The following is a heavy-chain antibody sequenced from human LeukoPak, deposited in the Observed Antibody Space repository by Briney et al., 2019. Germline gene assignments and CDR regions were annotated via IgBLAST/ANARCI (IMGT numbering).Heavy chain of an antibody. D-gene: IGHD3-10*01. J-gene: IGHJ4*01. CDR2: IKPDGSEG. V-gene: IGHV3-7*04. CDR3: ARDRGYKSFDY. CDR1: GFTFSSSW. Sequence: GGSLRLSCAASGFTFSSSWMTWVRQAPGKGLEWVANIKPDGSEGSYVDSVKGRFTISRDNAKNSLFLQMISLRAEDTAVYYCARDRGYKSFDYWGQEPWSPSPQ.